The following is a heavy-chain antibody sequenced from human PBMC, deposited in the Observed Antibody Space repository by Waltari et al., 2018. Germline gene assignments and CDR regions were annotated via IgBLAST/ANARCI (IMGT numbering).Heavy chain of an antibody. CDR3: ARSSERVAFDI. V-gene: IGHV5-51*01. CDR2: IYPVEPDT. J-gene: IGHJ3*02. CDR1: GYSFTSYW. D-gene: IGHD1-1*01. Sequence: EVQLVQSGAEVKKPGESMKISCKGSGYSFTSYWIGWVRQMPGKGLEWMGIIYPVEPDTRYSPSFQGQVTIAADKSISTAYLQWSSLKASDTAMYYCARSSERVAFDIWGQGTMVTVSS.